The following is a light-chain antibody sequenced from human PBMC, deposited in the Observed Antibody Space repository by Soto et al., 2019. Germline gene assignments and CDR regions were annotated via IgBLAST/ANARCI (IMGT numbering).Light chain of an antibody. CDR1: SGHSSYA. CDR2: LNSDGSH. V-gene: IGLV4-69*01. J-gene: IGLJ2*01. CDR3: QTWGTDIVV. Sequence: QPVLTQSPSASASLGASVKLTYTLSSGHSSYAIAWHQQQPEKGPRYLMKLNSDGSHSKGDGIPDRFSGSSSGAERYLTISSLQSEDEADYYCQTWGTDIVVFGGGTKLTVL.